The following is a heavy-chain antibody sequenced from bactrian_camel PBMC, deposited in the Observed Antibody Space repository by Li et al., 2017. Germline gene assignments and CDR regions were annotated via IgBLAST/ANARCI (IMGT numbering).Heavy chain of an antibody. V-gene: IGHV3S53*01. J-gene: IGHJ6*01. D-gene: IGHD2*01. CDR2: IRRDDLT. CDR3: AASGDYCWRSWTYVQDFGY. CDR1: GLSVSDFS. Sequence: HVQLVESGGGSVQTGGSLRLSCAPSGLSVSDFSMAWFRQSPGKEREGVAAIRRDDLTAYTDSVKGRFTISKDNAGTTVYLQMNSLKPEDTAMYYCAASGDYCWRSWTYVQDFGYWGRGTQVTVS.